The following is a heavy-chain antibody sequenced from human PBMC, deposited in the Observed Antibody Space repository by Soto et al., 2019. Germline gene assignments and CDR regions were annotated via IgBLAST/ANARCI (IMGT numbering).Heavy chain of an antibody. CDR1: GFTFSSYA. J-gene: IGHJ5*02. V-gene: IGHV3-23*01. D-gene: IGHD6-13*01. Sequence: GGSLRLSCAASGFTFSSYAMSWVRQAPGKGLEWVSAISGSGGSTYYADSVKGRFTISRDNSKNTLYLQMNSLRAEDTAVYYCAKDLVRQQLVPYRFDPWGQGTLVTVSS. CDR3: AKDLVRQQLVPYRFDP. CDR2: ISGSGGST.